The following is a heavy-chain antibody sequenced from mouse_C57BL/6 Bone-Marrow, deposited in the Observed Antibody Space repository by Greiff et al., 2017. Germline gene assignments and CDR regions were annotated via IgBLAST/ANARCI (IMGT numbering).Heavy chain of an antibody. J-gene: IGHJ3*01. CDR1: GFTFSSYG. V-gene: IGHV5-6*01. D-gene: IGHD2-1*01. Sequence: EVQLVESGGDLVKPGGSLKLSCAASGFTFSSYGMSWVRQTPDKRLEWVATISSGGSFTYSPDSVKGRFTISRDNAKNTLDLQRSSLKSEDTAMDYCAKGIYGNPFAYWGQGTLVTVSA. CDR3: AKGIYGNPFAY. CDR2: ISSGGSFT.